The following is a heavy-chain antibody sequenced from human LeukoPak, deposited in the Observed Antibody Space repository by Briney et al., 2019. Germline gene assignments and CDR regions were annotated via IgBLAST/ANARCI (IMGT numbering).Heavy chain of an antibody. CDR3: ARAYSIAAVFDY. V-gene: IGHV4-4*07. CDR1: GGSISSYY. CDR2: IYTSGST. D-gene: IGHD6-13*01. Sequence: SETLSLTCTVSGGSISSYYWSWIRQPAGKGLEWIGRIYTSGSTNYNPSLKSRVTMSVDTSKNQFSLNLNSVTAADTAMYYCARAYSIAAVFDYWGQGTLVTVSS. J-gene: IGHJ4*02.